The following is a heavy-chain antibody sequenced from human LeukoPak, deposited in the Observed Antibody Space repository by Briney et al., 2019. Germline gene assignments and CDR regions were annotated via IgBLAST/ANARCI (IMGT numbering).Heavy chain of an antibody. J-gene: IGHJ4*02. CDR1: GCSISSYY. V-gene: IGHV4-59*01. CDR2: IYYSGST. D-gene: IGHD3-9*01. Sequence: SETLSLTCTVSGCSISSYYWSWIWQPPGKGLEWIGYIYYSGSTNYNPSLKSRVTISVDTSKNQFSLKLSSVTAADTAVYYCARSRYFDWLYIFDYWGQGTLVTVSS. CDR3: ARSRYFDWLYIFDY.